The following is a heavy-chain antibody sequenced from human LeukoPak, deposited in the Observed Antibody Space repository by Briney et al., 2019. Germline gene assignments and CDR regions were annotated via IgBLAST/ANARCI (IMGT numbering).Heavy chain of an antibody. CDR1: GYTFTNYA. Sequence: VASVKVSCKASGYTFTNYAMNWVRQDPGQGLEWMGWIIPILGIPNYAQRFQGRVTITADKSTSTAYMELSSLTSEDTAVYFCARLHGQWQLLGWGQGTLVTVSS. J-gene: IGHJ4*02. CDR3: ARLHGQWQLLG. CDR2: IIPILGIP. D-gene: IGHD6-19*01. V-gene: IGHV1-69*10.